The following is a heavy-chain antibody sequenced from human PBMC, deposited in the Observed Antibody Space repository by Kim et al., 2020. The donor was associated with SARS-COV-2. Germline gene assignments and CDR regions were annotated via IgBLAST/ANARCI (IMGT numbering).Heavy chain of an antibody. CDR3: AKGVPDTTFGLKS. D-gene: IGHD1-1*01. Sequence: YYGDCVKGRFTISRDNFVITVSFEMSSLRPEDTAVYSCAKGVPDTTFGLKSWGQGTLVTVSS. V-gene: IGHV3-23*01. J-gene: IGHJ5*02.